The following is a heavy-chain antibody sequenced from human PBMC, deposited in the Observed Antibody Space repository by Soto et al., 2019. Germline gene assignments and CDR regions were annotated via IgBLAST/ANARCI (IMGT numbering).Heavy chain of an antibody. CDR3: ARQTGLGATNY. V-gene: IGHV3-74*01. CDR1: GFMFSNFW. J-gene: IGHJ4*02. Sequence: GGSLSISGAGSGFMFSNFWMHWVRQAPGKGLVWVARINTDGSVTSHADSVKGRFTISRDNAKSTLYLQMNSLREEDPAMYYCARQTGLGATNYWGQGTMVTVSS. D-gene: IGHD1-26*01. CDR2: INTDGSVT.